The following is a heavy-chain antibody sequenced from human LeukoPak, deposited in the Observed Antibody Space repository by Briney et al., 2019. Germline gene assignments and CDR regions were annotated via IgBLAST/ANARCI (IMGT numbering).Heavy chain of an antibody. V-gene: IGHV4-34*01. CDR2: TNHSGST. CDR3: ARRTYYYGSGSYPPPNWFDP. Sequence: SETLSLTCAVYGGSFSGYYWSWIRQPPGKGLEWIGETNHSGSTNYNPSLKSRVTISVDTSKNQFSLKLSSVTAADTAVYYCARRTYYYGSGSYPPPNWFDPWGQGTLVTVSS. D-gene: IGHD3-10*01. J-gene: IGHJ5*02. CDR1: GGSFSGYY.